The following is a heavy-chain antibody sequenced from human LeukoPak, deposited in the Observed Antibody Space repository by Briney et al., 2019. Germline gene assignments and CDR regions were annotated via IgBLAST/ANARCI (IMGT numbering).Heavy chain of an antibody. D-gene: IGHD6-13*01. V-gene: IGHV1-8*03. CDR3: ARIHSSSWYDYYYYYYMDV. CDR2: MNPNSGNT. J-gene: IGHJ6*03. CDR1: GYTFTSYD. Sequence: ASVKVSCKASGYTFTSYDINWVRQATGQGLEWMGWMNPNSGNTGYAQKFQGRVTITRNTSISTAYMELSSLRSEDTAVYYCARIHSSSWYDYYYYYYMDVWGKGTTVTVSS.